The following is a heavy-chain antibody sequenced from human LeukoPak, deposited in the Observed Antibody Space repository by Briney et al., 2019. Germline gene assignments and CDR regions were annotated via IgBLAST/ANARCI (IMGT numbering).Heavy chain of an antibody. CDR1: GFTFTSYA. CDR2: INAGNGNT. J-gene: IGHJ4*02. D-gene: IGHD1-1*01. V-gene: IGHV1-3*01. CDR3: ARGGTSTPPAVDY. Sequence: ASVKVSCKASGFTFTSYAMHWVRQAPGQRLDWMGWINAGNGNTRYSQKFQGRVTITRDTSASTAYMELSSLRSDDTAVYYCARGGTSTPPAVDYWGQGSLVTVSS.